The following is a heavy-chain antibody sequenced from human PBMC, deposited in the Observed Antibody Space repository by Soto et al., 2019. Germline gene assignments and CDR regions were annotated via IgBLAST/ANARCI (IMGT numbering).Heavy chain of an antibody. D-gene: IGHD5-18*01. CDR2: LYTGTDT. CDR1: GFTVSSTY. V-gene: IGHV3-53*01. CDR3: TTEIHGYRYFDY. J-gene: IGHJ4*02. Sequence: LRLSCAASGFTVSSTYLTWVRQAPGKGLEWVAILYTGTDTVYADSVKGRFTISRDDSQNTLYLQMDSLNTEDTAVYFCTTEIHGYRYFDYWGQGTLVTVSS.